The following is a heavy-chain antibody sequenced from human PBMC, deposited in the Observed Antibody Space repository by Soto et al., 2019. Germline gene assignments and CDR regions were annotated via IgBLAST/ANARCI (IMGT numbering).Heavy chain of an antibody. CDR2: IYYSGST. CDR3: DRGASGYFGGLLYQESGYYYYGMDV. D-gene: IGHD3-9*01. J-gene: IGHJ6*02. CDR1: GSSISSYY. Sequence: SDTLSLTCSVSGSSISSYYWSWIRQPPGKGVEWIGYIYYSGSTNYNPSLKSRVTIPVDTSKNQFSLNLRSATAADTAVYYCDRGASGYFGGLLYQESGYYYYGMDVWSQGTTVT. V-gene: IGHV4-59*07.